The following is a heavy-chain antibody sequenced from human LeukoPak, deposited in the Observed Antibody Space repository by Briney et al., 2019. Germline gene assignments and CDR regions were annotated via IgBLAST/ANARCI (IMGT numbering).Heavy chain of an antibody. CDR1: GGTFSSYA. CDR3: AREGAGYYGSGSYSYYYYGMDV. CDR2: IIPIFGTA. Sequence: ASVKVSCTASGGTFSSYAISWVRQAPGQGLEWMGGIIPIFGTANYAQKFQGRVTITADESTSTAYMELSSLRSDDTAVYYCAREGAGYYGSGSYSYYYYGMDVWGQGTTVTVSS. J-gene: IGHJ6*02. V-gene: IGHV1-69*13. D-gene: IGHD3-10*01.